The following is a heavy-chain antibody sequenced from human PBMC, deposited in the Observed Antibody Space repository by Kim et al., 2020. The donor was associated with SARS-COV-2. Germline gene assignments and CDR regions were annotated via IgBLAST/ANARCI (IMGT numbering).Heavy chain of an antibody. CDR2: IHGDGSGP. CDR1: GFDFQIYT. D-gene: IGHD2-21*01. V-gene: IGHV3-43*02. CDR3: VKDLTDRAYGFFGGD. J-gene: IGHJ4*02. Sequence: GGSLRLSCVASGFDFQIYTMHWVRQALGKGPEWVSLIHGDGSGPKYADSVKGRFTISRDNKKISLYLQMNSLTTEDTALYYCVKDLTDRAYGFFGGDWGPGTLVTVSS.